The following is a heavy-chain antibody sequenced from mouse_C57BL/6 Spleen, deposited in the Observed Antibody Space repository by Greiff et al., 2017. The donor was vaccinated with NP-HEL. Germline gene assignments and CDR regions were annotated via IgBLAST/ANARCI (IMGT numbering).Heavy chain of an antibody. CDR1: GYSITSGYY. Sequence: EVKVEESGPGLVKPSQSLSLTCSVTGYSITSGYYWNWIRQFPGNKLEWMGYISYDGSNNYNPSLKNRISITRDTSKNQFFLKLNSVTTEDTATYYCARDSGGPFDYWGQGTTLTVSS. CDR2: ISYDGSN. D-gene: IGHD1-1*02. J-gene: IGHJ2*01. CDR3: ARDSGGPFDY. V-gene: IGHV3-6*01.